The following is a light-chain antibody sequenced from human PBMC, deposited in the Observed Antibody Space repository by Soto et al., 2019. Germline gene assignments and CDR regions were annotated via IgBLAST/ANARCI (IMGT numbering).Light chain of an antibody. CDR1: QIVSSR. CDR3: QQYNIWPPALT. CDR2: ATS. J-gene: IGKJ4*01. Sequence: EIVMTQSPATLSVSPGERATLSCRASQIVSSRLPWYQQYPGQAPRLLMCATSARATAIPARFSGSGSGTEFTLSISSLQSEDFAVYYCQQYNIWPPALTFGGGTKVEIK. V-gene: IGKV3-15*01.